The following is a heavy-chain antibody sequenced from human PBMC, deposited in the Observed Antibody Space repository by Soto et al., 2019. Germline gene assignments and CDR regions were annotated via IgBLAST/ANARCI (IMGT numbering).Heavy chain of an antibody. CDR3: ARCYCTVGSCYTCWHFDL. CDR2: IGPYNGNT. V-gene: IGHV1-18*01. Sequence: QAQLVQSGAEVKKPGASVKVSCQAGGYTFADYGISWVRQAPGQGLEWVGWIGPYNGNTNYVQNLQDRVTMTTDTSTNTAYMELRSLRSDDTALYYCARCYCTVGSCYTCWHFDLWGRGALRTVSS. J-gene: IGHJ2*01. D-gene: IGHD2-15*01. CDR1: GYTFADYG.